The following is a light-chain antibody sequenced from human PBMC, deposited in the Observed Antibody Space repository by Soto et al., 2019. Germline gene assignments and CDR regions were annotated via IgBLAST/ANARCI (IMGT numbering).Light chain of an antibody. V-gene: IGKV3-20*01. CDR2: GAS. Sequence: VLPQSPDTLSLSPGERATLSCRASQSVSSNYLAWYQQKPGQAPRLLMYGASSRATGIPDRFSGSGSGTDFTLTISRLEPEDFAVYYCQQYGTSPVTFGGGTKV. CDR1: QSVSSNY. J-gene: IGKJ4*01. CDR3: QQYGTSPVT.